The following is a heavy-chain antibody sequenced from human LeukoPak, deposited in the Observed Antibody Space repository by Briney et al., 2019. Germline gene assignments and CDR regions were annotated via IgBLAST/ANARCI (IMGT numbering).Heavy chain of an antibody. J-gene: IGHJ5*02. CDR1: GFTFSSYA. V-gene: IGHV3-23*01. CDR3: XXXXXXXPYSSSWYFANWFDP. Sequence: GGSLRLSCAASGFTFSSYAMSWVRQAPGKGLEWVSAISGSGGSTYYADSVKGRFTISRDNSKNTLYLQMNSLRADDTAVYYXXXXXXXXPYSSSWYFANWFDPWGQGTLVTVSS. D-gene: IGHD6-13*01. CDR2: ISGSGGST.